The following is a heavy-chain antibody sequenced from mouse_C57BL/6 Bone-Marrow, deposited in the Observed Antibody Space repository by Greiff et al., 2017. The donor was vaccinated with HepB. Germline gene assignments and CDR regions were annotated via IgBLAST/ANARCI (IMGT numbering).Heavy chain of an antibody. D-gene: IGHD3-3*01. V-gene: IGHV1-81*01. CDR1: GYTFTSYG. J-gene: IGHJ1*03. Sequence: VQLQQSGAELARPGASVKLSCKASGYTFTSYGISWVKQRTGQGLEWIGEIYPRSGNTHYNEKFKGKATLTADKSSSTAYMELRSLTSEDSAVYFCARGLGSYWYFDVWGTGTTVTVSS. CDR3: ARGLGSYWYFDV. CDR2: IYPRSGNT.